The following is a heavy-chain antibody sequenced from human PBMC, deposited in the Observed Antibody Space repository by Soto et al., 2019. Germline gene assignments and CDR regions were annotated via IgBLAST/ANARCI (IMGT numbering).Heavy chain of an antibody. CDR3: AKSPFVGQWPTNWFDR. CDR1: GNSFSNYA. Sequence: QVQLVQSEAEVKKPGSSVKVSCKADGNSFSNYAISWLRQAPGQGLEWVGGIISVLGTAKNAQKFQDRVTITADESPATAYMELSSLRSEDTAIYYCAKSPFVGQWPTNWFDRWGQGTLVTVSS. J-gene: IGHJ5*02. D-gene: IGHD6-19*01. CDR2: IISVLGTA. V-gene: IGHV1-69*01.